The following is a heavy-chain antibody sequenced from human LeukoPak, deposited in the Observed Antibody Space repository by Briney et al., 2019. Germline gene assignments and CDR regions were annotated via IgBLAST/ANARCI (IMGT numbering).Heavy chain of an antibody. CDR1: GGSISSYY. Sequence: PSETLSLTCTVSGGSISSYYWSWLRQPAGKGLEWIGRIYTSGSTSYNPSLKSRVTMSVDTPKNQFSLKLSSVTAADTAVYYCARGPNRITMMIGDAFDIWGQGTMVTISS. D-gene: IGHD3-22*01. CDR2: IYTSGST. J-gene: IGHJ3*02. V-gene: IGHV4-4*07. CDR3: ARGPNRITMMIGDAFDI.